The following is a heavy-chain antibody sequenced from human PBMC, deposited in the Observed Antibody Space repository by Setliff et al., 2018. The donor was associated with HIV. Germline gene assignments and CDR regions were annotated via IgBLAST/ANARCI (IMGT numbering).Heavy chain of an antibody. CDR1: GYSFSSYW. CDR2: IYPGDSDI. D-gene: IGHD2-2*01. Sequence: PGESLKISCKGSGYSFSSYWIGWVRQMPGKGLEWMGIIYPGDSDIRYSPSFQGQVTISVDKSISTAYLQWTTLKASDSAMYYCARPRGNDYAGSGFDNWGQGTLVT. CDR3: ARPRGNDYAGSGFDN. J-gene: IGHJ4*02. V-gene: IGHV5-51*01.